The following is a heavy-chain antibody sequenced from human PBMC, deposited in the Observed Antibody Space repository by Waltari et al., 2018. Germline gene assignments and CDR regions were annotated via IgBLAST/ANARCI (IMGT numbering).Heavy chain of an antibody. D-gene: IGHD6-19*01. CDR1: GGSLTSGRYY. CDR3: AREKSSGWYADYFDY. J-gene: IGHJ4*02. CDR2: IYTSGST. V-gene: IGHV4-61*02. Sequence: QVQLQESGPGLVKPSQTLSLTCPASGGSLTSGRYYWSWLRPPAGKGLEWIGRIYTSGSTNYNPSLKSRVTISVDTSKNQFSLKLSSVTAADTAVYYCAREKSSGWYADYFDYWGQGTLVTVSS.